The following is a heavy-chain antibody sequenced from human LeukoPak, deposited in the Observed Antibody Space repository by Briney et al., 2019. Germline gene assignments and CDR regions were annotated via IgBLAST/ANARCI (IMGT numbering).Heavy chain of an antibody. J-gene: IGHJ4*02. CDR1: GFTFSSYS. CDR2: ISSSSSYI. D-gene: IGHD6-19*01. V-gene: IGHV3-21*01. CDR3: ARDPYVAVAGIDDY. Sequence: GGSLRLSCAASGFTFSSYSMNWVRQAPGKGLEWVSSISSSSSYIYYADSVKGRFTISRDNAKNSLYLQTNSLRAEDTAVYYCARDPYVAVAGIDDYWGQGTLVTVSS.